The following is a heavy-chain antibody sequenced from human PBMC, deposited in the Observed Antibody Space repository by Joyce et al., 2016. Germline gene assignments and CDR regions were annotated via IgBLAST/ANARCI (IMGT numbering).Heavy chain of an antibody. CDR2: IVPVFGTT. V-gene: IGHV1-69*01. J-gene: IGHJ4*02. CDR1: GVTFSSYA. D-gene: IGHD1-7*01. Sequence: QVQLVQSGAEVKKPGSSVKVSCKTSGVTFSSYATTWVRQAPGQGLEWMVGIVPVFGTTNYAQKFQGRLTITADESTSTAYMVLSSLRFDDTAVYYCARGNRGVTGTFDYWGQGTLVRVSS. CDR3: ARGNRGVTGTFDY.